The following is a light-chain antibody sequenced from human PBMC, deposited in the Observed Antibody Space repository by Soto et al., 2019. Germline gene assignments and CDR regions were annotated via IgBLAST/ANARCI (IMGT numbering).Light chain of an antibody. Sequence: ILMTQSPDSLAVSLGERATMNCKCSLSVLYKSNNKNHLAWYQQKPGQPPQLIIYWASTRESGVPERFSGSGSGTDFTLTISSLEAEDVAFYWCQQYFDVPFTFGGGTKVDIK. J-gene: IGKJ4*01. CDR3: QQYFDVPFT. V-gene: IGKV4-1*01. CDR1: LSVLYKSNNKNH. CDR2: WAS.